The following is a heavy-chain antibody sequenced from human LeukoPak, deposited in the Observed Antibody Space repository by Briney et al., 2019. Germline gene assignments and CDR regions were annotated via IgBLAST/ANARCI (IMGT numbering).Heavy chain of an antibody. CDR1: RFTFSSYW. V-gene: IGHV3-7*01. Sequence: GGSLRLSCAASRFTFSSYWMTWVRQAPGKGLEWVANIKQDGSDKYYVDSVKGRFTISRDNAKNSLYLQMNSLRAENTAVYYCARGSGWFDPWGQGTLVTVSS. J-gene: IGHJ5*02. CDR2: IKQDGSDK. CDR3: ARGSGWFDP.